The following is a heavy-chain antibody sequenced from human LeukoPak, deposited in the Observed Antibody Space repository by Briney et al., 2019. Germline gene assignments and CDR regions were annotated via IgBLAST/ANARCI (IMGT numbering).Heavy chain of an antibody. J-gene: IGHJ4*02. V-gene: IGHV4-39*01. CDR3: ARQEPYYYGSGSFDY. Sequence: PSETLSLTCTVSGGSISSSSYYWGWIRQPPGKGLEWIGSIYYSGSTYYNPSLKSRVTTSVDTSKNQFSLKLSSVTAADTAVYYCARQEPYYYGSGSFDYWGQGTLVTVSS. CDR1: GGSISSSSYY. D-gene: IGHD3-10*01. CDR2: IYYSGST.